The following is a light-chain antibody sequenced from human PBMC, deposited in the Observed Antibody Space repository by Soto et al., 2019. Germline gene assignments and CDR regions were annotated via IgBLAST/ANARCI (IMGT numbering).Light chain of an antibody. V-gene: IGKV1-12*01. J-gene: IGKJ5*01. CDR2: TAS. Sequence: DIQMTQSLSSVSASVGDRVTITCRASQGVSTWLAWYQQKPGKAPNLLIYTASSLQSGVPSRFSGSGSGTDFTHTINGLQPEDFATYYCQQAASFPITFGQGTRLEI. CDR1: QGVSTW. CDR3: QQAASFPIT.